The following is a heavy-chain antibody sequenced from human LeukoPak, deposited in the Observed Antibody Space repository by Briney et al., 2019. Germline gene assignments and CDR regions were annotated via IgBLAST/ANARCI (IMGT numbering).Heavy chain of an antibody. CDR2: FDPEDGET. J-gene: IGHJ4*02. D-gene: IGHD3-22*01. CDR3: ATVYYDSSGYTDLDY. V-gene: IGHV1-24*01. Sequence: ASVKVSCKVSGYTLTELSMHWVRQAPGKGLEWMGGFDPEDGETIYAQNFQGRVTMTEDTSTDTAYMELSSLRSEDTAVYYCATVYYDSSGYTDLDYWGQGTLVTVSS. CDR1: GYTLTELS.